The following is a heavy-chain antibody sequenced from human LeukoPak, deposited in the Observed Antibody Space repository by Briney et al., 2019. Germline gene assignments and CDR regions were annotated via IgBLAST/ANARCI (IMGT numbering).Heavy chain of an antibody. CDR2: VYSSGST. CDR1: GASISTYF. Sequence: SETLSLTYTVSGASISTYFWSWIRQPPGKGLEWIGYVYSSGSTNYNPSLKSRVTISVDTAKNQVSLKLSSVTAADTAMYYCARQVYRSPYAFDIWGQGTVVTVSS. D-gene: IGHD6-13*01. CDR3: ARQVYRSPYAFDI. J-gene: IGHJ3*02. V-gene: IGHV4-59*08.